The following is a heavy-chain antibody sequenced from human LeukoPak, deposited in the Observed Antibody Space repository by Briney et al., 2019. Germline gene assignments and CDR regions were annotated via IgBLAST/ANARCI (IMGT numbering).Heavy chain of an antibody. CDR2: ISDSGDQI. V-gene: IGHV3-23*01. J-gene: IGHJ5*02. D-gene: IGHD6-13*01. CDR3: ARLKYTSSYYTWFDP. Sequence: GGSLRLSCAASGFTFNRYAMNWVRQAPGKGLEWVSTISDSGDQIYSADSVKGRFTSSRDNSNNTLYLQMNSLRAEDTAVYYCARLKYTSSYYTWFDPWGQGTLVTVSS. CDR1: GFTFNRYA.